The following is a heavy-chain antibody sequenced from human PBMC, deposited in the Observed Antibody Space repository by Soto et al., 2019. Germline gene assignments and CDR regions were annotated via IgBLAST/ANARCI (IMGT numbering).Heavy chain of an antibody. D-gene: IGHD6-19*01. CDR3: ARGGYSSGWTRGWFDP. Sequence: GGSLRLSCAASGFTVSSNYMSWVRQAPGKGLEWVSVIYSGGSTYYADSVKGRFTISRDNSKNTLYLQMNSLRAEDTAGYYCARGGYSSGWTRGWFDPWGQGTLVTVSS. J-gene: IGHJ5*02. CDR2: IYSGGST. CDR1: GFTVSSNY. V-gene: IGHV3-53*01.